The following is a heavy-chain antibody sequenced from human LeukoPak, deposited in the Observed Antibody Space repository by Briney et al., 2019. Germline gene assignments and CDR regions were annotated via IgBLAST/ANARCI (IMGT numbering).Heavy chain of an antibody. CDR1: GFTFSSYG. J-gene: IGHJ4*02. CDR2: ISGSGGST. D-gene: IGHD6-19*01. CDR3: AKDSGGSGWSLFDY. V-gene: IGHV3-23*01. Sequence: GGSLRLSCAASGFTFSSYGMSWVRQAPGKGLEWVSAISGSGGSTYYADSVKGRFTISRDNSKNTLYLQMNSLRAEDTAVYYCAKDSGGSGWSLFDYWGQGTLVTVSS.